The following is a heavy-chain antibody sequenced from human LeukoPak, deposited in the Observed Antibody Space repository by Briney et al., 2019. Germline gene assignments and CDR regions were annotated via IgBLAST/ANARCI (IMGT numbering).Heavy chain of an antibody. J-gene: IGHJ5*02. CDR3: ARDSSSWFNCFDP. V-gene: IGHV3-21*01. D-gene: IGHD6-13*01. CDR1: GFTFSSYS. Sequence: PGGSLRLSCAASGFTFSSYSMNWVRQAPGKGLEWVSSISSSSYIYYADSVKGRFTISRDNAKNSLYLQMNSLRAEDTAVYYCARDSSSWFNCFDPWGQGTLVTVSS. CDR2: ISSSSYI.